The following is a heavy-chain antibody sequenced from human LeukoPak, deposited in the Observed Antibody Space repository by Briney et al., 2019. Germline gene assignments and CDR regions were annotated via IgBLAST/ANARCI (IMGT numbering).Heavy chain of an antibody. V-gene: IGHV3-30*02. CDR1: GFTFSSYG. CDR2: IRYDGSNK. D-gene: IGHD1-26*01. J-gene: IGHJ4*02. CDR3: AKDKEGGSYYWGYFDY. Sequence: GGSLRLSCAASGFTFSSYGMHWVRQAPGKGLEWVAFIRYDGSNKYYADSVKGRLTISRDNSKNTLYLQMNSLRAEDTAVYYCAKDKEGGSYYWGYFDYWGQGTLVTVSS.